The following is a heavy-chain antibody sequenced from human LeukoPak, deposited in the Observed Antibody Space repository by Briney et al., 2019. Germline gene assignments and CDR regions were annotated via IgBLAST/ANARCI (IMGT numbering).Heavy chain of an antibody. CDR1: GITLSNYG. Sequence: GGSLRLSCAVSGITLSNYGMSWARQAPGKGLEWVAGISGSGGATNYADSVKGRFTISRDHPKNTLYLQMNSLRVEDTAVYFCAKRGVVIRVILVGFHKEAYYFDSWGQGALVTVSS. CDR2: ISGSGGAT. D-gene: IGHD3-22*01. CDR3: AKRGVVIRVILVGFHKEAYYFDS. V-gene: IGHV3-23*01. J-gene: IGHJ4*02.